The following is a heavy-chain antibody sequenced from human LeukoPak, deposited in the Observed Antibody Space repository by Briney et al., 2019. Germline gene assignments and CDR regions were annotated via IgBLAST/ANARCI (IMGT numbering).Heavy chain of an antibody. J-gene: IGHJ6*02. CDR3: ARGQYCSSTSCYYGKDYYYYGMDV. D-gene: IGHD2-2*01. Sequence: ASVKVSCKASGYTFTSYAMHWVRQAPGQRLEWMGWINAGNGNTKYSQKFQGRVTITRDTSASTAYMELSSLRSEDTAVYYCARGQYCSSTSCYYGKDYYYYGMDVWGQGTTVTVSS. CDR1: GYTFTSYA. CDR2: INAGNGNT. V-gene: IGHV1-3*01.